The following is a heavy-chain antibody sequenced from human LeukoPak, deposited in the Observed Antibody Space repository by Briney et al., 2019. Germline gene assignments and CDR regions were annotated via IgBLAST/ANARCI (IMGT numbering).Heavy chain of an antibody. CDR3: AELGITMIGGV. CDR1: GFTFSSYA. Sequence: PGRSLRLSCAASGFTFSSYAMHRVRQAPGKGLEWVALISYDGSNKYYADSVKARFIISRDNAKNSLYLQMNSLRAEDTAVYYCAELGITMIGGVWGKGTTVTISS. V-gene: IGHV3-30*04. CDR2: ISYDGSNK. D-gene: IGHD3-10*02. J-gene: IGHJ6*04.